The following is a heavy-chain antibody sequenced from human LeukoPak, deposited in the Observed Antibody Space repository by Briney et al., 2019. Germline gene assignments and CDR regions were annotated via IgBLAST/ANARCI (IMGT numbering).Heavy chain of an antibody. J-gene: IGHJ5*02. V-gene: IGHV1-2*02. CDR1: GYTFTDYY. Sequence: ASVMVSFKASGYTFTDYYIHWLRQAPGRGVEWMGWIHPNSGATKYAQALQGRVTVTRDTSVSTAYMELSRLTSDDTAVYYCARRSYSRNDIPWFDPWGQGTQVTVSA. CDR2: IHPNSGAT. CDR3: ARRSYSRNDIPWFDP. D-gene: IGHD1-1*01.